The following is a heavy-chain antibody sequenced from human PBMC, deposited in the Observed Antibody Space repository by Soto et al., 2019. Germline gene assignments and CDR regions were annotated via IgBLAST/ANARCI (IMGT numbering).Heavy chain of an antibody. CDR1: GFTFSNAW. D-gene: IGHD6-19*01. V-gene: IGHV3-15*01. J-gene: IGHJ4*02. CDR3: TTEGGYSSDWPFDY. CDR2: IKSKTDGGTT. Sequence: GGSLRLSCAASGFTFSNAWMSWVRQAPGKGLEWVGRIKSKTDGGTTDYAAPVKGRFTISRDDSKNTLYLQMNSLKTEDTAVYYCTTEGGYSSDWPFDYWGQGTLVTVSS.